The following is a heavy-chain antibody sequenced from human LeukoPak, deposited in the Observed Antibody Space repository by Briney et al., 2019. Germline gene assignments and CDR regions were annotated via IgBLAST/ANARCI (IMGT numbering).Heavy chain of an antibody. CDR1: GFTLNTYG. CDR2: IRFDGSNK. J-gene: IGHJ4*02. Sequence: GGSLRLSCAASGFTLNTYGMHWVRQAPGKGLEWVAFIRFDGSNKYYVDSVKGRFTISRDNSKNTLYLQMKSLRPEDTAVYYCARGDGYCSSASCSGNWGQGTLVTVSS. CDR3: ARGDGYCSSASCSGN. V-gene: IGHV3-30*02. D-gene: IGHD2-2*03.